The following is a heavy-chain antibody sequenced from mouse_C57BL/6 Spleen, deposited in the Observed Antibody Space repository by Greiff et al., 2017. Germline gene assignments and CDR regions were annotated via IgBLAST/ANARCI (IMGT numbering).Heavy chain of an antibody. V-gene: IGHV1-80*01. CDR3: ARSRYDYDPPYAMDY. J-gene: IGHJ4*01. D-gene: IGHD2-4*01. CDR1: GYAFSSYW. Sequence: VQLQQSGAELVKPGASVKISCKASGYAFSSYWMNWVKQRPGKGLEWIGQIYPGDGDTNYNGKFKGKATLTADKSSSTAYMQLSSLTSEDSAVYFCARSRYDYDPPYAMDYWGQGTSVTVSS. CDR2: IYPGDGDT.